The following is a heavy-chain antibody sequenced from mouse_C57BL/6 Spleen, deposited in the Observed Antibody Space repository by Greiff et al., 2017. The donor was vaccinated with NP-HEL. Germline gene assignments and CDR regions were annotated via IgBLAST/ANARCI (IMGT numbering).Heavy chain of an antibody. J-gene: IGHJ2*01. Sequence: QVQLKQSGAELAKPGASVKLSCKASGYTFTSYWMHWVKQRPGQGLEWIGYINPSSGYTKYNQKFKDKATLTADKSSSTAYMQLSSLTYEDSAVYYCARFITTVVAQLDYWGQGTTLTVSS. D-gene: IGHD1-1*01. V-gene: IGHV1-7*01. CDR2: INPSSGYT. CDR1: GYTFTSYW. CDR3: ARFITTVVAQLDY.